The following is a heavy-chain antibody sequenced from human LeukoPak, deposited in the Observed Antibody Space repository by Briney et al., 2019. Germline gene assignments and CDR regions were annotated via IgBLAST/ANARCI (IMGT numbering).Heavy chain of an antibody. CDR2: LSSDNYTI. D-gene: IGHD3-16*01. Sequence: GGSLRLSCAASGITFSSYSMTWVRQAPGKGLEWISYLSSDNYTIYYADSVKGRFIISRDNAKDSLYLQMNSLRAEDTPVYYCARVATDGGGFDPWGQGTLVTVSS. J-gene: IGHJ5*02. CDR3: ARVATDGGGFDP. CDR1: GITFSSYS. V-gene: IGHV3-48*01.